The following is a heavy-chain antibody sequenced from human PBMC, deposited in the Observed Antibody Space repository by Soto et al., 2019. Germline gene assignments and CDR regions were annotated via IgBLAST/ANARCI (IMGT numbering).Heavy chain of an antibody. CDR3: ATDKAYCGGDCSYYYYYGMDV. J-gene: IGHJ6*02. CDR2: ISYDGINK. CDR1: GDTFISYT. D-gene: IGHD2-21*02. Sequence: GSLRLSCAASGDTFISYTIRWFRYSPFKWREWVAVISYDGINKYSADSVKGRFTISRDNSKSTLYLQMNSLRAEDTALYYCATDKAYCGGDCSYYYYYGMDVWGQGTTVTVSS. V-gene: IGHV3-30-3*01.